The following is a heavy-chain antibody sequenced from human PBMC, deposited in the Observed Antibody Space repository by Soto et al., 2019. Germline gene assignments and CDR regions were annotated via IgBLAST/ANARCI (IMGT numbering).Heavy chain of an antibody. V-gene: IGHV4-59*01. Sequence: ETLSLTCTVSGGSIRSYYWSWIRQAHGKGLEWIGYLYNSGSTVYNPSLKSRVTISVDTSKNQFSLKLNSVTAADTAVYYCARDLWGYCGTDCYPLDVWGQGTTVTVSS. J-gene: IGHJ6*02. CDR3: ARDLWGYCGTDCYPLDV. D-gene: IGHD2-21*02. CDR1: GGSIRSYY. CDR2: LYNSGST.